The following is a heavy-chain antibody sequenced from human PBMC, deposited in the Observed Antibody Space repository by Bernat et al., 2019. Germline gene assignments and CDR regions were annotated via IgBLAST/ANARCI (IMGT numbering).Heavy chain of an antibody. D-gene: IGHD3-22*01. CDR1: GFAFSRHG. CDR2: INGGGRIT. Sequence: EVQLLESGVGFVQPGGSLRLSCAAPGFAFSRHGMVWVRQAPGKGLEWVPSINGGGRITYNANSVKGQFNISRDNSKNTLYLQMNSLRAEDTAIYYCAKDSPRDTSGNNYFDYWGQGTLVTVSS. V-gene: IGHV3-23*01. J-gene: IGHJ4*02. CDR3: AKDSPRDTSGNNYFDY.